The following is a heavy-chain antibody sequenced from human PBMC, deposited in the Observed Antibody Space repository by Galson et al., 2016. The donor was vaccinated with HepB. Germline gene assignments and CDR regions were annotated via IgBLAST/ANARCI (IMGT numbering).Heavy chain of an antibody. J-gene: IGHJ2*01. CDR1: GYSFRNYA. V-gene: IGHV5-51*01. Sequence: QSGAEVKKPGESLKISCQGSGYSFRNYAIAWARQMPGKGLEWMGIIYPGDSETRYGPSFEGQVTISADKSTSTAYLQWNNLEASDTGTYYCASKSGSGGYWFFDVWGRGTLITVSS. CDR2: IYPGDSET. D-gene: IGHD2-15*01. CDR3: ASKSGSGGYWFFDV.